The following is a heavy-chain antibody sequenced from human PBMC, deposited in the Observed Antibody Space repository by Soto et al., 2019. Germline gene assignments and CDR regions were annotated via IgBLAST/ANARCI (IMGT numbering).Heavy chain of an antibody. CDR1: GFIFRNYA. Sequence: PGGSLRLSCAASGFIFRNYAMSWVRQAPGKGLEWVSAISGSAGSGYYADSVKGRFTISRDDSKNTLYLQMNSLKTEDTAVYYCTTPNYYYGMDVWGQGTTVTVSS. V-gene: IGHV3-23*01. J-gene: IGHJ6*02. CDR3: TTPNYYYGMDV. CDR2: ISGSAGSG.